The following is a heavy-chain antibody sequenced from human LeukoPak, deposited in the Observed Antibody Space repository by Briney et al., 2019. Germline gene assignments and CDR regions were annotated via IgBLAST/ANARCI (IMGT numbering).Heavy chain of an antibody. CDR2: IDSDGSST. Sequence: GESLKISCAASEFTFSTYWMNWVRQAPGKGLVWVSRIDSDGSSTSYADSVKGRFSISRDNAKNTLYLQMNSLRAEEDTAVYFCARESSVTMFDYWGQGTLVTVSS. CDR3: ARESSVTMFDY. D-gene: IGHD4/OR15-4a*01. CDR1: EFTFSTYW. V-gene: IGHV3-74*01. J-gene: IGHJ4*02.